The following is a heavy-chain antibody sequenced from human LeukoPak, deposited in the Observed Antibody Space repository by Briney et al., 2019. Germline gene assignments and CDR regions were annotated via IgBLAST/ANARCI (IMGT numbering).Heavy chain of an antibody. J-gene: IGHJ4*02. D-gene: IGHD4-17*01. CDR1: GFTFSSYW. CDR3: ARLKSTEQMTTVFFDY. CDR2: IYYSGST. V-gene: IGHV4-59*08. Sequence: GALRLSCAASGFTFSSYWMHWIRQPPGKGLEGIGYIYYSGSTNYNPSLKSRVTISVDTSKNQFSLKLSSVTAADTAVYYCARLKSTEQMTTVFFDYWGQGTLVTVSS.